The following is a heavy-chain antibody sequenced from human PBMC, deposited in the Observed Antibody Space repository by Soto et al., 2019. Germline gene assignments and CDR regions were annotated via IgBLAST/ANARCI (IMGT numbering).Heavy chain of an antibody. CDR1: GFTFSSYG. CDR3: AKDQGPRYYDFWSGLYYFDY. CDR2: ISYDGSNK. J-gene: IGHJ4*02. D-gene: IGHD3-3*01. Sequence: QVQLVESGGGVVQPGRSLRLSCAASGFTFSSYGMHWVRQAPGKGLEWVAVISYDGSNKYYADSVKGRFTISRDNSKNTLYLQMNSLRAEDTAVYYCAKDQGPRYYDFWSGLYYFDYWCQGTLVTVSS. V-gene: IGHV3-30*18.